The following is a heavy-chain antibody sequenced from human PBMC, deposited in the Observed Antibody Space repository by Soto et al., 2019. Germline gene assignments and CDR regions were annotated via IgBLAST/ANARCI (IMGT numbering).Heavy chain of an antibody. D-gene: IGHD2-2*01. CDR1: GYTFTSYD. CDR2: MNPNSGNT. V-gene: IGHV1-8*01. J-gene: IGHJ3*02. Sequence: ASVKVSCKASGYTFTSYDINWVRQATGQGLEWMGWMNPNSGNTGYAQKFQGRVTMTRNTSISTAYMELSSLRSEDTAVYYCAREGVVVPAAMVYEDAFDIWGQGTMVTVSS. CDR3: AREGVVVPAAMVYEDAFDI.